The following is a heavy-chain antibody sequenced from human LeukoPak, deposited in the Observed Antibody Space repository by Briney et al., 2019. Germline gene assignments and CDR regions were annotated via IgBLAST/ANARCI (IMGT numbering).Heavy chain of an antibody. CDR2: IIPIFGTA. J-gene: IGHJ4*02. CDR3: ARGDYGDYYFDY. Sequence: SVTVSCKASGGTFSSYAISWVRQAPGQGLEWMGGIIPIFGTANYAQKFQGRVTITTDESTSTAYMELSSLRSEDTAVYYCARGDYGDYYFDYWGQGTLVTVSS. V-gene: IGHV1-69*05. CDR1: GGTFSSYA. D-gene: IGHD4-17*01.